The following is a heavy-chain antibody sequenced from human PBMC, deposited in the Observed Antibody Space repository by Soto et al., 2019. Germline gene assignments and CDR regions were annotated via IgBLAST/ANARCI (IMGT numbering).Heavy chain of an antibody. V-gene: IGHV4-59*08. CDR3: AGRYGGTLDY. CDR2: IYYSGST. Sequence: SETLSLTCTVSGGSISSYYWSWIRQPPGKGLEWIGYIYYSGSTNYNPSLKSRVTISVDTSKNQFSLKLSSVTAADTAVYYCAGRYGGTLDYWGQGTLVTV. J-gene: IGHJ4*02. D-gene: IGHD4-17*01. CDR1: GGSISSYY.